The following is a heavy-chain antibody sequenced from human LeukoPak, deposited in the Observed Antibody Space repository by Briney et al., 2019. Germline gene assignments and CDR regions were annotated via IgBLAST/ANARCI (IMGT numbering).Heavy chain of an antibody. Sequence: SETLSLTCDVSDYSIRSGYYWGWIRQPPGKGLEWIGSPYHSGSAYYSPSLKSRVTISLDTSNNELSLRLSSVTAADTAIYYCARQNIVVVVAATPGAFDIWGQGTLVTVSS. CDR2: PYHSGSA. J-gene: IGHJ3*02. CDR3: ARQNIVVVVAATPGAFDI. CDR1: DYSIRSGYY. V-gene: IGHV4-38-2*01. D-gene: IGHD2-15*01.